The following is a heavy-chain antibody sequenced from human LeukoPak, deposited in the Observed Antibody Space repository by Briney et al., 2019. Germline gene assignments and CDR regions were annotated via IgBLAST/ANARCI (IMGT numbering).Heavy chain of an antibody. CDR2: INSDGSST. CDR1: GFTFSSYW. V-gene: IGHV3-74*01. Sequence: PGGSLRLSCAASGFTFSSYWMHWVRQAPGKGLVWVSRINSDGSSTSYADSVKGRFTISRDNAKNTLYLQMNSLRAEDTAVYYCARGGRDSSGWYRHFDYWGQGTLVTVSP. CDR3: ARGGRDSSGWYRHFDY. D-gene: IGHD6-19*01. J-gene: IGHJ4*02.